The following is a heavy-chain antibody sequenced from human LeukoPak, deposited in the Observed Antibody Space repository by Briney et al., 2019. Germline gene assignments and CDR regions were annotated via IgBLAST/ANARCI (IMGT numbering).Heavy chain of an antibody. CDR3: ATAALLRGVTGSNAFDI. CDR2: ISSSSSYI. J-gene: IGHJ3*02. CDR1: GFTFSSYS. Sequence: GGSLRLSCAASGFTFSSYSMNWVRQAPGKGLEWVSSISSSSSYIYYADSVKGRFTISRDNAKNSLYLQMNSLRAEDTAVYYCATAALLRGVTGSNAFDIWGQGTMVTVSS. V-gene: IGHV3-21*01. D-gene: IGHD3-10*01.